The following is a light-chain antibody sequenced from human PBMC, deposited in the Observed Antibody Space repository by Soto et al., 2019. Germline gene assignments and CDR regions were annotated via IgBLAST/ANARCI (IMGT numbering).Light chain of an antibody. Sequence: DIQMTQSPSTLSASVGDRVTITCRASQSVSNFLNWYQQKPGKAPKLLIYSASSLQSGVPSRFSGSGSGTDFTLTISSLRPDDFATYYCQQGYESPRTFGQGTRVEIK. CDR1: QSVSNF. V-gene: IGKV1-39*01. CDR3: QQGYESPRT. CDR2: SAS. J-gene: IGKJ1*01.